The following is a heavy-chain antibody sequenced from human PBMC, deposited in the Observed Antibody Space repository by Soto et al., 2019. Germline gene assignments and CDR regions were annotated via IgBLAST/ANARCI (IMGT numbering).Heavy chain of an antibody. Sequence: ASVKVSCKASGYTFTSYAMYWVRQAPGQRLEWMGWINAGNGNTKYSQKFQGRVTITRDTSASTAYMELSSLRSEDTAVYYCAREAGIPNWFDPWGQGTLVTVSS. J-gene: IGHJ5*02. CDR1: GYTFTSYA. V-gene: IGHV1-3*01. D-gene: IGHD2-21*01. CDR2: INAGNGNT. CDR3: AREAGIPNWFDP.